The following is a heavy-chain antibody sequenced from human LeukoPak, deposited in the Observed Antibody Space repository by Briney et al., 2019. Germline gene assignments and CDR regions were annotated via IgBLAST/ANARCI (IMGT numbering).Heavy chain of an antibody. CDR3: AREGRCSGGSCFRGWFDP. V-gene: IGHV4-61*01. Sequence: SETLSLTCSVSGGSVSSGSYYWSWIRQPPGKGLEWIGDIYYSGSTNYNPSLKSRVTISVDTSKNQFSLKLSSVTAADTAVYYCAREGRCSGGSCFRGWFDPWGHGTLVTVSS. J-gene: IGHJ5*02. CDR1: GGSVSSGSYY. D-gene: IGHD2-15*01. CDR2: IYYSGST.